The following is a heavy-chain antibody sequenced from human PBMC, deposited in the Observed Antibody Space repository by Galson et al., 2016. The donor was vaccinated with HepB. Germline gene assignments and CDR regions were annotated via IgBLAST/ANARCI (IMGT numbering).Heavy chain of an antibody. V-gene: IGHV3-30-3*01. CDR3: ARDRCSGGTCALGTVDY. CDR1: GFTFGNNA. D-gene: IGHD2-15*01. J-gene: IGHJ4*02. Sequence: SLRLSCAVSGFTFGNNAMHWVRQAPGKGLEWVALISYDGDNKYYADSVKGRFSISRDNSKNTLYVQMNSLRAEDTAPYYCARDRCSGGTCALGTVDYWGQGTLITVSS. CDR2: ISYDGDNK.